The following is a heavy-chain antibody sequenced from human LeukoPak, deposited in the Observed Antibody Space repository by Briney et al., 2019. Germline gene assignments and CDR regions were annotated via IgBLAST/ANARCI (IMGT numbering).Heavy chain of an antibody. D-gene: IGHD3-10*01. V-gene: IGHV3-21*01. CDR1: GFTFSNYA. Sequence: GGSLRLSCAASGFTFSNYAMNWVRQAPGKGLEWVSSISSSSSYIYYADSVKGRFTISRDNAKNSLYLQMNSLRAEDTAVYYCARDLYGSAGYFDYWGQGTLVTVSS. CDR2: ISSSSSYI. CDR3: ARDLYGSAGYFDY. J-gene: IGHJ4*02.